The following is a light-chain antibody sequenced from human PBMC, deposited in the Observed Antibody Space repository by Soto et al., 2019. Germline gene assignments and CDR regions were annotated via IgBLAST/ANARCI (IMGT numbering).Light chain of an antibody. J-gene: IGLJ1*01. V-gene: IGLV2-14*01. CDR2: EVS. CDR1: SSDVGGYNY. Sequence: QSVLTQPASVSGSPGQSITISCTGTSSDVGGYNYVSWYQQHPGKAPKLMIYEVSNRPSGVSNRFSGSKSGNTASLTISGLQAEDEADYYCSSYTSNSTGVFGTGTKLTVL. CDR3: SSYTSNSTGV.